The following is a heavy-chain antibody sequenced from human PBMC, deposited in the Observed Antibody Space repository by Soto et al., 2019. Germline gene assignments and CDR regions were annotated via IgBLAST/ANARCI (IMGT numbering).Heavy chain of an antibody. V-gene: IGHV3-23*01. CDR1: GFIFGSYV. J-gene: IGHJ4*02. Sequence: EVQLLESGGGLVQPGGSLRLSCVASGFIFGSYVMSWVRQTPGKGLEWVSAISGSDGTTYYADSVKGRFTISRDNSKNTLNLQMNGLRAEDTAIYYCARGITSLVRDYWGQGTLVTVSS. CDR3: ARGITSLVRDY. D-gene: IGHD3-10*01. CDR2: ISGSDGTT.